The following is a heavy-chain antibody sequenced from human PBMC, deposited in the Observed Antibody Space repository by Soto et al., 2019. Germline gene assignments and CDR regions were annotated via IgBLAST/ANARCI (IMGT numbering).Heavy chain of an antibody. CDR1: GYTFTGYY. CDR2: INPNSGGT. Sequence: GASVKVSCKASGYTFTGYYMHCWRQAPRQVLEWMGWINPNSGGTNYAQKFQGRVTMTRDTSISTAYMELSRLRPDDTAVYYCARDSSSWYSSHQPSFDYWGQGTLVTVSS. CDR3: ARDSSSWYSSHQPSFDY. J-gene: IGHJ4*02. V-gene: IGHV1-2*02. D-gene: IGHD6-13*01.